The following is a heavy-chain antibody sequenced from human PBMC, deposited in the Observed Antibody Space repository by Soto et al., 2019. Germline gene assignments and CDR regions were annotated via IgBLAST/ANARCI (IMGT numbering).Heavy chain of an antibody. Sequence: GGSLRLSCAVSGFRFSSSWMSWIRQAPGKGLEWVAHINQGGSQKYYVDSAKGRFTISRDNAKTSLYLQMNNLRAEDTATYYCASWADAADEDYFHHWGQGTLVTVSS. CDR2: INQGGSQK. J-gene: IGHJ1*01. CDR3: ASWADAADEDYFHH. CDR1: GFRFSSSW. D-gene: IGHD3-16*01. V-gene: IGHV3-7*03.